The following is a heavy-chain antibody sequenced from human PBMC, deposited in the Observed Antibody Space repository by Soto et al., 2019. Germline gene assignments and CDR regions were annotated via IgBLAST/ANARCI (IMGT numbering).Heavy chain of an antibody. CDR3: AKVPAYYYVSGSVPRYYYYMDV. J-gene: IGHJ6*03. Sequence: EVQLLESGGGLGQPGGSLRLSCAASGFTFSSYAMSWVRQAPGKGLEWVSAISGSGGSTYYADSVKGRFTIYRDNSKNTLDLEMISRRAEDTAVYYCAKVPAYYYVSGSVPRYYYYMDVWGQGTTVTVSS. V-gene: IGHV3-23*01. D-gene: IGHD3-10*01. CDR1: GFTFSSYA. CDR2: ISGSGGST.